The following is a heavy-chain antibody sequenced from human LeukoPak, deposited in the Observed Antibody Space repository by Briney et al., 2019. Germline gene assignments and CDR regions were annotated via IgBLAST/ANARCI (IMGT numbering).Heavy chain of an antibody. CDR2: IKQDGSEQ. V-gene: IGHV3-7*03. J-gene: IGHJ4*02. Sequence: PGGSLRLSCAASGFTFSSSAMSWVRQAPGKGLEWVANIKQDGSEQYYVDSVRGRFITSRDNAKNTLFLQMNSLRSEDTAVYYCVSRAYCGGNCPSHFDYWGRGTLVTVSS. CDR1: GFTFSSSA. D-gene: IGHD2-21*02. CDR3: VSRAYCGGNCPSHFDY.